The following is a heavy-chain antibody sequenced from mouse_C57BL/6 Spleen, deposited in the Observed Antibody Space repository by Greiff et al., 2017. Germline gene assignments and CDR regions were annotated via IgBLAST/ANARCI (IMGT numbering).Heavy chain of an antibody. D-gene: IGHD1-1*01. J-gene: IGHJ2*01. CDR1: GYTFTDYY. V-gene: IGHV1-26*01. Sequence: VQLQQSGPELVKPWASVKISCKASGYTFTDYYMNWVKQSHGKSLEWIGDINPNNGGTSYNQKFKGKATLTVDKSSSTAYMELRSLTSEASAVHYCARSDYYGNYFDYWGQGTTLTVSS. CDR3: ARSDYYGNYFDY. CDR2: INPNNGGT.